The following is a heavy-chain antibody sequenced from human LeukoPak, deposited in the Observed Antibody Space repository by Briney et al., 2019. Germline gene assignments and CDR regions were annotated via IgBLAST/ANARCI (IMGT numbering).Heavy chain of an antibody. Sequence: PGGSLRLSCAASGFAFNTYWMHWVRQAPGTGLVWVSRINGDGSSTSYADFVKGRFTISRDNAKNTLYLQMNSLRVEDTAPYYCAKSVAIYFYYGLDVWGQGTTVTVSS. CDR1: GFAFNTYW. J-gene: IGHJ6*02. D-gene: IGHD3-3*01. CDR3: AKSVAIYFYYGLDV. CDR2: INGDGSST. V-gene: IGHV3-74*01.